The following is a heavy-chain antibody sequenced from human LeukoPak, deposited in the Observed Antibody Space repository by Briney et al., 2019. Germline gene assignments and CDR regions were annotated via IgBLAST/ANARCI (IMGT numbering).Heavy chain of an antibody. J-gene: IGHJ4*02. Sequence: NPSETLSLTCAVYGGSFSGYYWSWIRQPPGKGLEWIGEINHSGSTNYNPSLKSRVTISVDTSKNQFSLKLSSVTAADTAVYYCARCSALAVAGSEPRYFDYWGQGTLVTVSS. CDR3: ARCSALAVAGSEPRYFDY. CDR1: GGSFSGYY. D-gene: IGHD6-19*01. CDR2: INHSGST. V-gene: IGHV4-34*01.